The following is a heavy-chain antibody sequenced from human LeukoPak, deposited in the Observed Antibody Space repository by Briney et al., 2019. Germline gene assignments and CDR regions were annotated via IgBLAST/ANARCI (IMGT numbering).Heavy chain of an antibody. V-gene: IGHV4-59*08. CDR3: ASTSPTGRNY. Sequence: SETLSLTCTVSGGSISSYSWSWIRQPPGKGLEWIGYIYSSGRTNHNPSLKSRVTISVSTSRNQFSLKLSFVTAADTAVYYCASTSPTGRNYWGQGTLVTVSS. CDR2: IYSSGRT. J-gene: IGHJ4*02. D-gene: IGHD2-15*01. CDR1: GGSISSYS.